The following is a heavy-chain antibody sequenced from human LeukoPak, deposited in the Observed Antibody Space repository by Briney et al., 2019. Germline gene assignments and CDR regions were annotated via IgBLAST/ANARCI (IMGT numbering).Heavy chain of an antibody. CDR2: ISYDGINK. V-gene: IGHV3-30*03. CDR3: ASDYYYSTGYSPLDI. J-gene: IGHJ3*02. Sequence: TGGSLRLSCAASGFTFNNFGMQWVRQTPGKGLEWVAVISYDGINKYYADSVKGRFTISRDNSKNTLYLQMNSLRAEDTAIYYCASDYYYSTGYSPLDIWGQGTMVTVSS. CDR1: GFTFNNFG. D-gene: IGHD3-22*01.